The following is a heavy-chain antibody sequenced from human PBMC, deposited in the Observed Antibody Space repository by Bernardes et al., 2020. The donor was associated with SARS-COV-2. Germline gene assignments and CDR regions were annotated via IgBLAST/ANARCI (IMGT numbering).Heavy chain of an antibody. Sequence: SETLSLTCAVYGGSFSGYYWSWIRQPPGKGLEWIGEINHSGSTNYNPSLKSRVTISVDTSKNQFSLKLSSVTAADTAVYYCAGAFRPESSGSDYWGQGTLVTVSS. V-gene: IGHV4-34*01. CDR3: AGAFRPESSGSDY. CDR2: INHSGST. CDR1: GGSFSGYY. D-gene: IGHD6-19*01. J-gene: IGHJ4*02.